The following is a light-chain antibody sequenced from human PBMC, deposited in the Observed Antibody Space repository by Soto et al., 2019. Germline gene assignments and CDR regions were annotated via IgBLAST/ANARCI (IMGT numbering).Light chain of an antibody. CDR2: SNN. J-gene: IGLJ3*02. CDR3: ATWDDSLRDWV. V-gene: IGLV1-44*01. CDR1: TSNIGSNA. Sequence: QSVLTQPPSASGTPGQTVTISCSGSTSNIGSNAVDWYQQLPGTAPKVLIYSNNQRPSGVPDRIIGSRSGTSASLAISGLQSGDVADYYCATWDDSLRDWVFGGGTKLTVL.